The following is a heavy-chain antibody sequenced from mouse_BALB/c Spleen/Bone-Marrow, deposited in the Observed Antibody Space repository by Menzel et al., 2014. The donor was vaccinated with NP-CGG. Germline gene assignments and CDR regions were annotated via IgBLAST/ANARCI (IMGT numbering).Heavy chain of an antibody. V-gene: IGHV1-18*01. J-gene: IGHJ4*01. CDR3: ARKDYGYNYAMDY. D-gene: IGHD1-2*01. Sequence: EVQLQQSGPELVKPGASVKISCKTSGYTFTEYTMHWVKQSHGKSLEWIGGINPNSGGTIYNQKFKGKATLTVDKSSSTAYMELRSLTSEDSAVYYCARKDYGYNYAMDYWGQGTSVTVSS. CDR2: INPNSGGT. CDR1: GYTFTEYT.